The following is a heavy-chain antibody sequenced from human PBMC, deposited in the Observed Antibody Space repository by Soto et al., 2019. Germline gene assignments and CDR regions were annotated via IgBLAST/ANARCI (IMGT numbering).Heavy chain of an antibody. CDR2: IWYDGSYK. J-gene: IGHJ5*02. Sequence: GGSLRLSCEASGFIFSSYGMHWVRQAPGKGLEWVAVIWYDGSYKNYVDSVKGRFTITRDNSKNTLYLQMNSLRAEDTAVYYCASSISWGQGTLVTVSS. CDR1: GFIFSSYG. V-gene: IGHV3-33*01. CDR3: ASSIS.